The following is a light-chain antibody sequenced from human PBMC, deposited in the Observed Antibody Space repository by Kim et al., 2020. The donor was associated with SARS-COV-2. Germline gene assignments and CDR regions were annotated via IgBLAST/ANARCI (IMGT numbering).Light chain of an antibody. CDR2: GAF. CDR1: QSVSSN. V-gene: IGKV3D-15*01. J-gene: IGKJ5*01. CDR3: QQYNNWPPFIT. Sequence: EIVMTQSPATLSVSPGERATLSCRASQSVSSNLAWYQQKPGQAPRLLIYGAFTRATGIPARFSGSGSGTEFTLTISSLQSEDFAVYYCQQYNNWPPFITFGQGTRLEIK.